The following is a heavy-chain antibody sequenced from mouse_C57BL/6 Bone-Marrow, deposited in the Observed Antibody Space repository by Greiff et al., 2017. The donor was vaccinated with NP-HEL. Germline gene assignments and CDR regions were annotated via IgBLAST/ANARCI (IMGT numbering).Heavy chain of an antibody. CDR2: IWRGGST. CDR1: GFSLTSYG. J-gene: IGHJ1*03. CDR3: AKMRDDGGYFDV. Sequence: VQVVESGPGLVQPSQCLSITCTVSGFSLTSYGVHWVRQSPGKGLEWLGVIWRGGSTDYNAAFMSRLSITKDNSKSQVFFKMNSLQADDTAIYYCAKMRDDGGYFDVWGTGTTVTVSS. D-gene: IGHD2-14*01. V-gene: IGHV2-5*01.